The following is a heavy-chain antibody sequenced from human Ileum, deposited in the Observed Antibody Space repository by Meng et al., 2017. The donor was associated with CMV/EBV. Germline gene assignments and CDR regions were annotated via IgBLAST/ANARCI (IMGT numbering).Heavy chain of an antibody. Sequence: SLKVSCKASGGTFSSYTISWGRQAPGQGLEWRGRIIPILGIAHYSQKFQGRVTITADKSTSTAYMELSSLRYEDMAVYYCARGGGGWKKGGPFDVWGQGTMVTVSS. J-gene: IGHJ4*02. CDR3: ARGGGGWKKGGPFDV. V-gene: IGHV1-69*02. D-gene: IGHD2-15*01. CDR1: GGTFSSYT. CDR2: IIPILGIA.